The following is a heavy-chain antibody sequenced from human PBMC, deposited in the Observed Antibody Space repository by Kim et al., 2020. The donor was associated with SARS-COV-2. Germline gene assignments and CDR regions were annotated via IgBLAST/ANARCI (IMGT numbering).Heavy chain of an antibody. CDR2: IYSGGST. CDR1: GFTVSSNY. CDR3: ARDRLSSSWYYGGIKYYYGMDV. J-gene: IGHJ6*02. D-gene: IGHD6-13*01. V-gene: IGHV3-53*01. Sequence: PGGSLRLSCAASGFTVSSNYMSWVRQAPGKGLEWVSIIYSGGSTYYADSVKGRFTISRDNSKNTLYLQMNSLRAEDTALYYCARDRLSSSWYYGGIKYYYGMDVWGQGTTVIVSS.